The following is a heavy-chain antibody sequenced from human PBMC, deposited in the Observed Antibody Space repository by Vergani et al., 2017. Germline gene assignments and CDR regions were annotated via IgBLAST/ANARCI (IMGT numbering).Heavy chain of an antibody. J-gene: IGHJ6*03. D-gene: IGHD4-11*01. Sequence: QVQLQQWGGGLLKPSETLSLTCVVNGGSFTSYHWTWIRQSPGEGLEWVGDIDHTGRPDYNPSLKSRLTMSVDKSRNQFSLTLNSVTATDTAIYFWARVNTETNGHLYYYYYMDVWGQETAVTVS. CDR1: GGSFTSYH. CDR2: IDHTGRP. CDR3: ARVNTETNGHLYYYYYMDV. V-gene: IGHV4-34*01.